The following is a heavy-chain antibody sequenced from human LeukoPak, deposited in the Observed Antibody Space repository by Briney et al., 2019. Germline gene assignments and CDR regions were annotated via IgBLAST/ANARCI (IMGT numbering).Heavy chain of an antibody. CDR2: ISTSSNYI. CDR3: ARGDDSSGWRGAAFDI. D-gene: IGHD6-19*01. Sequence: GGSLRLSCVASGFTFNTFGMTWVRQAPGKGLEWVSSISTSSNYIYYADSVKGRFTISRDNAKNSLYLQMNSLRAEDTALYYCARGDDSSGWRGAAFDIWGQGTMVTVSS. J-gene: IGHJ3*02. V-gene: IGHV3-21*01. CDR1: GFTFNTFG.